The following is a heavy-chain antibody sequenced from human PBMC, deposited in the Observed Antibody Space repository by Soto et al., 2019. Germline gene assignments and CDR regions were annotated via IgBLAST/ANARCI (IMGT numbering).Heavy chain of an antibody. J-gene: IGHJ6*02. V-gene: IGHV4-34*01. CDR2: INHSGST. CDR1: GGSFSGYY. Sequence: SETLSLTCAVYGGSFSGYYWSWIRQPPGKGLEWIGEINHSGSTNYNPSLKSRVTISVDTSKNQFSLKLSSVTAADTAVYYCARGLYYYGMDVWGQGTTVTVSS. CDR3: ARGLYYYGMDV.